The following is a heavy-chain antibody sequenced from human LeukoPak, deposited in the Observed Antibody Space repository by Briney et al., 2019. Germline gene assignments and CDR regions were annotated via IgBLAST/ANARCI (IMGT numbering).Heavy chain of an antibody. CDR3: ATKRGSSGSYEPDAFDI. CDR2: ISAYNGNT. Sequence: GASVKVSRKASGYTFTSYGISWVRQAPGQGLEWMGWISAYNGNTNYAQKLQGRVTMTTDTSTSTAYMELRSLRSDDTAVYYCATKRGSSGSYEPDAFDIWGQGTMVTVSS. D-gene: IGHD1-26*01. CDR1: GYTFTSYG. V-gene: IGHV1-18*01. J-gene: IGHJ3*02.